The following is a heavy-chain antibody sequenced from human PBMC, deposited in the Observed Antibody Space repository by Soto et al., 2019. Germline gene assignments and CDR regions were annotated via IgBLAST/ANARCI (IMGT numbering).Heavy chain of an antibody. D-gene: IGHD2-2*01. CDR2: ISYDGSNK. Sequence: QVQLVESGGGVVQPGRSLRLSCAASGFTFSSYAMHWVRQAPGKGLEWVAVISYDGSNKYYADSVKGRFTISRDNSKNTLYLQMNSLRAEDTAVYYCARDEGQGCSSTSCYYFDYWGQGTLVTVSS. CDR1: GFTFSSYA. V-gene: IGHV3-30-3*01. CDR3: ARDEGQGCSSTSCYYFDY. J-gene: IGHJ4*02.